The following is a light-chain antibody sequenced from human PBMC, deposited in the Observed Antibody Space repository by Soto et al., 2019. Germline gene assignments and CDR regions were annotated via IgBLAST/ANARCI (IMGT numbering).Light chain of an antibody. CDR1: QSVSSY. V-gene: IGKV3-11*01. CDR3: QQHRSWYT. Sequence: EIVLTQSPATLSLSPGDRATLSCRASQSVSSYLAWYQQKPGQAPRLLMYDASNRATGVPARFSGSGSGTDFTLTISGLEPEDFAGYYCQQHRSWYTFGQGTKLDIQ. CDR2: DAS. J-gene: IGKJ2*01.